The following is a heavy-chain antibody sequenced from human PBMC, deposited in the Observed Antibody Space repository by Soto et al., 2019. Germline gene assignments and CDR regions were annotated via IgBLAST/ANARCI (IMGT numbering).Heavy chain of an antibody. V-gene: IGHV1-3*01. CDR2: INAGNGRE. CDR3: ARGGGWVGEASFDS. D-gene: IGHD3-10*01. CDR1: GYTFTSYT. Sequence: QVQLEQSGAEVKKPGASVKVSCKTSGYTFTSYTLHWVRQAPGQGLEWMGWINAGNGREKYSQRFQDRVSLSTDKSETTAYMKLRSLRSEDTEMYYCARGGGWVGEASFDSWGQGTLVTVSS. J-gene: IGHJ4*02.